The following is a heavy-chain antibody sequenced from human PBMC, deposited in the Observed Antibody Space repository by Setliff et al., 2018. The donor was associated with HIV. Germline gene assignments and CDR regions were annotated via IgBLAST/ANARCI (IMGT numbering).Heavy chain of an antibody. CDR3: AKMVRGSLSARRMYYFDS. J-gene: IGHJ4*02. D-gene: IGHD3-10*01. V-gene: IGHV4-30-4*01. Sequence: TLSLTCTVSSDFVSGDDFYWSWIRQAPGRGLEWIGYVYYNGITHYNPSLKSRLTISIDTSGRRFSLNLTSVTALDTAVYFCAKMVRGSLSARRMYYFDSWGQGTMVTVS. CDR2: VYYNGIT. CDR1: SDFVSGDDFY.